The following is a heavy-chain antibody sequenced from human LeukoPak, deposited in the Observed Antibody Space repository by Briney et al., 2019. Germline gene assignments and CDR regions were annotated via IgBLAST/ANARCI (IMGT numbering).Heavy chain of an antibody. CDR2: IYYSGST. V-gene: IGHV4-39*01. D-gene: IGHD2-2*01. CDR1: GGSISSSNYY. J-gene: IGHJ3*02. CDR3: AGSYCSSTSCYAVGAFDI. Sequence: PSETLSLTCTVSGGSISSSNYYWGWIRQPPGKGLEWIGSIYYSGSTYYNPSLKSRVTISVDTSKKQFSLRLSSVTAADTAVYYCAGSYCSSTSCYAVGAFDIWGQGTLVTVSS.